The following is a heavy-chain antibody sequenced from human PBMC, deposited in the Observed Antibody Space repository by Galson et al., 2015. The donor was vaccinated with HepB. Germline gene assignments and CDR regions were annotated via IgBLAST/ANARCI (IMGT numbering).Heavy chain of an antibody. J-gene: IGHJ4*02. CDR3: ASDGPGYCSGVNCRDDF. CDR2: IWFDGSNK. Sequence: SLRLSCATSGFTFSNYGMHWVRQAPGKGLEWVAVIWFDGSNKYYADSVKGRFTVSRDNSKNTLYPQMNSLRAEDTAMYYCASDGPGYCSGVNCRDDFWGQGTLVTVSS. V-gene: IGHV3-33*01. D-gene: IGHD2-15*01. CDR1: GFTFSNYG.